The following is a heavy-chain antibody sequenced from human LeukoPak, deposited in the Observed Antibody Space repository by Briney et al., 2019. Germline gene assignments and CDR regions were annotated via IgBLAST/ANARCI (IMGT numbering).Heavy chain of an antibody. CDR2: ISSSGSTI. CDR3: ARLGEAVAGPDDY. V-gene: IGHV3-48*03. J-gene: IGHJ4*02. D-gene: IGHD6-19*01. CDR1: GFTFSSYE. Sequence: GGSLRLSCAASGFTFSSYEMNWVRQAPGKGLEWVSYISSSGSTIYYADSVKSRFTISRDNAKNSLYLQMNSLRAEDTAVYYCARLGEAVAGPDDYWGQGTLVTVSS.